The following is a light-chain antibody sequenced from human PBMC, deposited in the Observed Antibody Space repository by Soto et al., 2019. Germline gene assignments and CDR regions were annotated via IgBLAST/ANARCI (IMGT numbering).Light chain of an antibody. CDR3: QTWGTGGVV. CDR1: SGHTSYA. J-gene: IGLJ2*01. CDR2: LNSDGSH. Sequence: QPVLTQSPSASASLGPSVKLPCTLGSGHTSYAIAWLQQQPEKGPRYLMKLNSDGSHSKGDGIPDRFSGSSSGAERYLTISSLQSEDEADYYCQTWGTGGVVFGGGTKLTVL. V-gene: IGLV4-69*01.